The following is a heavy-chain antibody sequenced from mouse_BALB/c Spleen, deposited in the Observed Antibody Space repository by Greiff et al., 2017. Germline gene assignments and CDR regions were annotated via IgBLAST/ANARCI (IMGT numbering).Heavy chain of an antibody. CDR2: IDPSDSET. CDR3: AREGTTATAMDY. CDR1: GYSFTSYW. J-gene: IGHJ4*01. V-gene: IGHV1S126*01. D-gene: IGHD1-2*01. Sequence: QVQLKQSGPQLVRPGASVKISCKASGYSFTSYWMHWVKQRPGQGLEWIGMIDPSDSETRLNQKFKDKATLTVDKSSSTAYMQLSSPTSEDSAVYYCAREGTTATAMDYWGQGTSVTVSS.